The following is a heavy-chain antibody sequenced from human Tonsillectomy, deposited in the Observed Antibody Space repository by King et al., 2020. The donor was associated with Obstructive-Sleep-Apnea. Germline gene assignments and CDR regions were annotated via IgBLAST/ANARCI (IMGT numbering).Heavy chain of an antibody. CDR2: ISYDGSDK. V-gene: IGHV3-30*04. J-gene: IGHJ4*02. Sequence: VQLVESGGGVVQPGRSLRLSCAASGFTFSNSAMHWVRQAPGKGLEGVAVISYDGSDKYYADSVKGRFTISRDNSKNTLYLQMNSLRAEDTAVYYCARFMTSIGTSYFDYWGQGSLVTVSS. CDR3: ARFMTSIGTSYFDY. D-gene: IGHD6-6*01. CDR1: GFTFSNSA.